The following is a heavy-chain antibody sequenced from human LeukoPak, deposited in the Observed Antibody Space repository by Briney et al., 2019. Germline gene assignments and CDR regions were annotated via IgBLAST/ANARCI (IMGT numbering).Heavy chain of an antibody. J-gene: IGHJ4*02. CDR1: GGSISSHY. V-gene: IGHV4-59*11. Sequence: SETLSLACTVSGGSISSHYWSWIRQPPGKGLEWIGYVENYGRTECIPSLQSRVTLSVDTSKNQFSLKLNSVTAADTAVYYCVRGVFGAYFDLWGQGTLVTVSS. D-gene: IGHD3-10*01. CDR3: VRGVFGAYFDL. CDR2: VENYGRT.